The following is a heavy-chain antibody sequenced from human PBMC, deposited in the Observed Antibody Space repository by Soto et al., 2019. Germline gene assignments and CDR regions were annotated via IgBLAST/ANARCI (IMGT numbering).Heavy chain of an antibody. V-gene: IGHV3-23*01. CDR1: GFTFINYA. J-gene: IGHJ2*01. D-gene: IGHD2-2*01. CDR3: ARKVLGSTSRPDWWYFDL. CDR2: ISGGGDRT. Sequence: EVQLLESGGGLLQPGGSLRLSCVGSGFTFINYAMNWVRQTPGKGLEWVSTISGGGDRTFDADTVKGRFTISRDNSKNTVNLQMNSLRADDTAVYYCARKVLGSTSRPDWWYFDLWGRGTLVTVSS.